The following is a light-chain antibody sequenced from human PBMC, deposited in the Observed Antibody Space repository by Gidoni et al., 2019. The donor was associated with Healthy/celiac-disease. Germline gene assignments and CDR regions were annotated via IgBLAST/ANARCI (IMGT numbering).Light chain of an antibody. V-gene: IGKV1-5*03. Sequence: DLQMPQSPSTLSASVGDRVTITCRASQSISSWLAWYQQKPGKAPKLLIYKASSLESGGPSRFSGSGSGTECTLTISSLQPDDFATYYCQQYNSYSKLTFGGXTKVEIK. CDR2: KAS. J-gene: IGKJ4*01. CDR3: QQYNSYSKLT. CDR1: QSISSW.